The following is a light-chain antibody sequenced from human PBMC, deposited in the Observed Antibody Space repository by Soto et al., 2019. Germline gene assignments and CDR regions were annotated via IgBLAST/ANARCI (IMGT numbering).Light chain of an antibody. V-gene: IGKV1-9*01. CDR2: AAS. CDR3: QQLNAYPIT. Sequence: IQLTQSPSSLSASVGDRVTITCRASQAINSHLAWYQQEPGKAPKLLIYAASTLQSGVPSRFSGSGFGTDFTLTISSLQPEDFDTYYCQQLNAYPITFGQGTRLEIK. CDR1: QAINSH. J-gene: IGKJ5*01.